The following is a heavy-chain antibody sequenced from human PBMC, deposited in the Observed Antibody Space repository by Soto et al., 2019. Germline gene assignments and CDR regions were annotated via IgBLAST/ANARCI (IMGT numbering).Heavy chain of an antibody. Sequence: SETLSLTCTVSGGSISSYYWSWIRQPPGKGLEWIGYIYYSGSSNYNPSLKSRVTISVDTSKNQFSLKLSSVTAADTAVYYCARRYGWAFDIWGQGTMVTVSS. V-gene: IGHV4-59*08. CDR2: IYYSGSS. CDR1: GGSISSYY. CDR3: ARRYGWAFDI. D-gene: IGHD6-19*01. J-gene: IGHJ3*02.